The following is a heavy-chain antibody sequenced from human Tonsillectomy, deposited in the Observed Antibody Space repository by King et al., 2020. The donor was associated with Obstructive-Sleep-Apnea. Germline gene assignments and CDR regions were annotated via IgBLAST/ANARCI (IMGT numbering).Heavy chain of an antibody. J-gene: IGHJ4*02. CDR3: AREDGDYKSPIGY. Sequence: VQLVESGGGVVQPGRSLRLSCAASGFTFSSYAKHWVRQAPGKGLEWVAVISYDGNNEYYADSVKGRFTISRDNSKNTLYLQMNSLRPEDTAVYYCAREDGDYKSPIGYWGQGTLVTVSS. CDR1: GFTFSSYA. D-gene: IGHD4/OR15-4a*01. CDR2: ISYDGNNE. V-gene: IGHV3-30*04.